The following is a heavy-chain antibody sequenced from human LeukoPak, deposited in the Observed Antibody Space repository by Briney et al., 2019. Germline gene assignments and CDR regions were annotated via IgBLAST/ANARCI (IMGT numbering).Heavy chain of an antibody. CDR3: AKVASSGWRAGLDY. V-gene: IGHV3-23*01. D-gene: IGHD6-19*01. CDR2: ISGSGGST. CDR1: GFTFSRYA. J-gene: IGHJ4*02. Sequence: GGSLRLSCAASGFTFSRYAMSWVRQAPGKGLEWVSTISGSGGSTYYADSVKGRFTVSRDNSKNTLYLQMNSLRAEDTAAYCCAKVASSGWRAGLDYWGKGTLVTVSS.